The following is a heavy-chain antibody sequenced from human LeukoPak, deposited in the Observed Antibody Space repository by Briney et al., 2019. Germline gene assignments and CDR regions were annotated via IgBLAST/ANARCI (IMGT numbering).Heavy chain of an antibody. D-gene: IGHD3-22*01. V-gene: IGHV4-4*02. J-gene: IGHJ4*02. CDR3: ARGRQTYYYDGSGYYFDY. CDR2: INHSGST. CDR1: GGSISSSNW. Sequence: SGTLSLTCAVSGGSISSSNWWSWVRQPPGKGLEWIGEINHSGSTNYNPSLKSRVTISVDTSKNQFSLKLSSVTAADTAVYYCARGRQTYYYDGSGYYFDYWGQGTLVTVSS.